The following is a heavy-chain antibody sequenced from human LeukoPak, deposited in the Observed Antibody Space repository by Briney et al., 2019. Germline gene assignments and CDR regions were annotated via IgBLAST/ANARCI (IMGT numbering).Heavy chain of an antibody. D-gene: IGHD5-18*01. J-gene: IGHJ6*02. CDR2: INHSGST. Sequence: SETLSLTCAVYGGSFSGYYWSWIRQPPGKGLEWIGEINHSGSTNYNPSLKSRVTISVDTSKNQFSLKLSSVTAADTAVYYCARGRTAMVRSMDVWGQGTTVTVSS. V-gene: IGHV4-34*01. CDR1: GGSFSGYY. CDR3: ARGRTAMVRSMDV.